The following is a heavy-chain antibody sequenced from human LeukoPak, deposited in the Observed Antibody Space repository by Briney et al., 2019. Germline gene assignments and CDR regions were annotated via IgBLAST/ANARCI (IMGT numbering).Heavy chain of an antibody. CDR1: GYTFTTYT. CDR2: INTGNGHT. Sequence: ASVKVSCKTSGYTFTTYTIHWVRQAPGQSLEWMGWINTGNGHTKYSQEFQDRVTITRDTSASTAYMELSSLTSEDMAIYYCTRGARFRSYGSGTYYTSLPFDPWGQGTLVTVSS. CDR3: TRGARFRSYGSGTYYTSLPFDP. V-gene: IGHV1-3*03. J-gene: IGHJ5*02. D-gene: IGHD3-10*01.